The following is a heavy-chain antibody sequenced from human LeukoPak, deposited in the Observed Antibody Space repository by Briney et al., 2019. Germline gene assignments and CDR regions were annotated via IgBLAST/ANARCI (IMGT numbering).Heavy chain of an antibody. D-gene: IGHD4-23*01. CDR2: INPSGGST. CDR3: ARQTTVVTHDNPSYFDY. CDR1: GYTFTSYY. V-gene: IGHV1-46*01. Sequence: ASVKVSCKASGYTFTSYYTHWVRQAPGQGLEWMGIINPSGGSTSYAQKFQGRVTMTRDMSTSTVYMELSSLRSEDTAVYYCARQTTVVTHDNPSYFDYWGQGTLVTVSS. J-gene: IGHJ4*02.